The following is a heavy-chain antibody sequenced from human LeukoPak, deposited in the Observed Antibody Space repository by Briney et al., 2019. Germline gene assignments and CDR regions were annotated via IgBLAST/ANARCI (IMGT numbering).Heavy chain of an antibody. CDR1: GFTFSSTW. J-gene: IGHJ4*02. V-gene: IGHV3-15*06. CDR2: IKSKSDGGTT. Sequence: GGSLRLSCAASGFTFSSTWMSWVRQDPGKGLEWVGLIKSKSDGGTTNYAAPVKGRFTISRDDSKNTLYLQMNSLRTEDTAVYYCSTFGGDIVGYWGPGALVTVPS. D-gene: IGHD3-16*02. CDR3: STFGGDIVGY.